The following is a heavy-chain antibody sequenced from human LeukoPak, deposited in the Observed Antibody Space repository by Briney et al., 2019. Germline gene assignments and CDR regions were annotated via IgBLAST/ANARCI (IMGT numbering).Heavy chain of an antibody. D-gene: IGHD6-13*01. CDR1: GGSISSGGYS. V-gene: IGHV4-30-2*01. Sequence: SETLSLTCAVSGGSISSGGYSWSWIRQPPGKGLEWIGYIYHSRSTYYNPSLKSRVTISVDTSKNQSSLKLSSVTAADTAVYYCARGVYIAAAQYAYWGQGTLVTVYS. CDR2: IYHSRST. CDR3: ARGVYIAAAQYAY. J-gene: IGHJ4*02.